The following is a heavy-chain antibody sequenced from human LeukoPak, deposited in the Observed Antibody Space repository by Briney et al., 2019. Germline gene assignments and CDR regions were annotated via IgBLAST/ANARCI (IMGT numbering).Heavy chain of an antibody. V-gene: IGHV3-74*01. CDR2: INSDGSST. Sequence: QPGGSLRLSCAASGFTFSSYWMHWVRQAPGKGLVWVSRINSDGSSTSYADSVTGRFTISRDNAKNSLYLQMNSLRAEDTAVYYCVRAVEYYYDSSGYAVDYWGQGTLVTVSS. D-gene: IGHD3-22*01. J-gene: IGHJ4*02. CDR3: VRAVEYYYDSSGYAVDY. CDR1: GFTFSSYW.